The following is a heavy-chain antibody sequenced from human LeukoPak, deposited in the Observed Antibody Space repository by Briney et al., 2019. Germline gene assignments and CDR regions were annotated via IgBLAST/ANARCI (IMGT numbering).Heavy chain of an antibody. Sequence: SETLSLTCAVYGGSFSGYYWSWIRQPPGKGLEWIGEINHSGSTNYNPSLKSRVTISVDTSKNQFSLKLSSVTAADTAVYYCARGVRQWLVAGYFDYWGQGTLVTVSS. J-gene: IGHJ4*02. CDR3: ARGVRQWLVAGYFDY. CDR2: INHSGST. CDR1: GGSFSGYY. D-gene: IGHD6-19*01. V-gene: IGHV4-34*01.